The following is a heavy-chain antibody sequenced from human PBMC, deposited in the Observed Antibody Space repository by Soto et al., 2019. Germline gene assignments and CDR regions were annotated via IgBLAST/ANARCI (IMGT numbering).Heavy chain of an antibody. CDR3: AKMKPWFDP. V-gene: IGHV3-30*18. J-gene: IGHJ5*02. CDR1: GFTFSSYG. Sequence: GGSLRLSCAASGFTFSSYGMHWVRQAPGKGLEWVAVKSYDGSNKYYADSVKGRFTISRDNSKNTLYLQMNSLRAEDTAVYYCAKMKPWFDPWGQGTLVTVSS. CDR2: KSYDGSNK.